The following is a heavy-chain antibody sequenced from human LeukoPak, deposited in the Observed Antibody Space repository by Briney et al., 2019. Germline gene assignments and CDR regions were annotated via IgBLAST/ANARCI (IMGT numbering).Heavy chain of an antibody. CDR1: GYTFTSYD. J-gene: IGHJ4*02. CDR2: MNPNSGNT. CDR3: AKAPGHTTPLPGASTRAYYLDS. V-gene: IGHV1-8*01. Sequence: ASVKVSCKASGYTFTSYDINWVRQATGQGLEWMGWMNPNSGNTGYAQKFQGRVTMTRNTSISTAYMELSSLRSEDTAVYYCAKAPGHTTPLPGASTRAYYLDSWGQGTLVTVSS. D-gene: IGHD1-1*01.